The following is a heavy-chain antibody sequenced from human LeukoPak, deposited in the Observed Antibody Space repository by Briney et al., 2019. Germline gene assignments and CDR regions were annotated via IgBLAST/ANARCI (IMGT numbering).Heavy chain of an antibody. CDR2: VYENGGTT. Sequence: GGSLRLSCVGSGFTFRSHAMSWVRQAPEKGLEFVSGVYENGGTTYYADSVKGRFSISRDNSKNTLYLQMDSLRGEDTAVYYCAKDFRIGYSAHFDYWGQGALVTVSS. D-gene: IGHD2-21*01. CDR3: AKDFRIGYSAHFDY. J-gene: IGHJ4*02. V-gene: IGHV3-23*01. CDR1: GFTFRSHA.